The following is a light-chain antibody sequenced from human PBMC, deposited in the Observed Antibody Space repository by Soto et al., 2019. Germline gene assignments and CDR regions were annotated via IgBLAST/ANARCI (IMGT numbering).Light chain of an antibody. J-gene: IGKJ3*01. CDR3: QQYSSWPCT. V-gene: IGKV3-15*01. Sequence: DIEMTQSPSTLSASAGERATISCRASQSVSTNLAWYQQKPGQAPRLLIYGASTMGIGVPCRFSGSGSGTEFTLTVTSLQTEDFAVYYCQQYSSWPCTFGPGTKVDIK. CDR1: QSVSTN. CDR2: GAS.